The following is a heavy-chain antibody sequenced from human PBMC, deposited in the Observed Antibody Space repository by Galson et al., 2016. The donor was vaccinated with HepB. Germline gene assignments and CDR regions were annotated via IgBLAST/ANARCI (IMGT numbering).Heavy chain of an antibody. D-gene: IGHD4/OR15-4a*01. J-gene: IGHJ5*02. CDR1: GFAFSNTAM. CDR3: ARTNYAYSRLDP. V-gene: IGHV4-4*02. CDR2: VYHGGTT. Sequence: SLRLSCAASGFAFSNTAMSWVRQAPGKGLEWIGEVYHGGTTNYNPSLKSRVTISVDKSKNQFSLNLTSVTAADTAIYYCARTNYAYSRLDPWGQGTLVTVSS.